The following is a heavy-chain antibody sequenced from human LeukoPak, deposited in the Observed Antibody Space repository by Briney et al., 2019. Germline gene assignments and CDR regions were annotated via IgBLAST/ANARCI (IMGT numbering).Heavy chain of an antibody. Sequence: SGGSLRLSCAASGFIFSSYWMSWVRQAPGKGLEWVANIKQDGSEKYYVDSVKGRFTISRDNSKNTLYLQMNSLRAEDTAVYYCAKDRRYGSGSYGDLFDYWGQGTLVTVSS. CDR3: AKDRRYGSGSYGDLFDY. CDR1: GFIFSSYW. CDR2: IKQDGSEK. D-gene: IGHD3-10*01. J-gene: IGHJ4*02. V-gene: IGHV3-7*01.